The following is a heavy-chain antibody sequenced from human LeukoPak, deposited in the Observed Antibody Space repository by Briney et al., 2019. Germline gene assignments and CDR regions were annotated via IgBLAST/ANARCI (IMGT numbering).Heavy chain of an antibody. V-gene: IGHV1-46*01. CDR3: ARASTGSGALDY. CDR1: GYTFSTYL. CDR2: INPSGGPT. J-gene: IGHJ4*02. D-gene: IGHD3-10*01. Sequence: ASVRVSCKASGYTFSTYLMHWVRQAPGQGLEWMGIINPSGGPTTYAQKFQGRVTMTRDMSTSTVYMELSSLTFDDTAVYYCARASTGSGALDYWGQENLVTVSS.